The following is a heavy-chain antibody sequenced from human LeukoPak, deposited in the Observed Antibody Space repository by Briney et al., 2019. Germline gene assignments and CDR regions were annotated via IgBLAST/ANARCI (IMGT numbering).Heavy chain of an antibody. CDR3: ARGSDTDYSTDAFDI. J-gene: IGHJ3*02. Sequence: SETLSLTCTVSGGSISSYYWSWIRQPPGKGLEWIGYIYYSGSTNYNPSLKSRVTISVDTSKNQFSLKLSSVTAADTAVYYCARGSDTDYSTDAFDIWGQGTMVTVSS. V-gene: IGHV4-59*01. CDR1: GGSISSYY. CDR2: IYYSGST. D-gene: IGHD4-11*01.